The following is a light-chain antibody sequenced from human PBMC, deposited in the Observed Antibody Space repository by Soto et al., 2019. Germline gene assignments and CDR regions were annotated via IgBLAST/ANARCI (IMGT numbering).Light chain of an antibody. Sequence: DIQMTQSPSSLSASVGDRVTITCQASQDISNYLNWYQQKPGKAPKLLIYDASNLETGVPSRFSGSGSGTDFTFTISSLHPEDIATYYCQQYDNLPPLFGQGTKLEIK. CDR2: DAS. V-gene: IGKV1-33*01. CDR3: QQYDNLPPL. CDR1: QDISNY. J-gene: IGKJ2*01.